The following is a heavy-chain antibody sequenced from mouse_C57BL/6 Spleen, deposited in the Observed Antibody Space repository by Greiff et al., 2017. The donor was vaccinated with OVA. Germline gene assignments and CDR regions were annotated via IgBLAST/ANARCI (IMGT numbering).Heavy chain of an antibody. CDR3: ARPGYGYDGPYWYFDV. CDR1: GYTFTSYW. V-gene: IGHV1-61*01. Sequence: QVQLQQPGAELVRPGSSVKLSCKASGYTFTSYWMDWVKQRPGQGLEWIGNIYPSDSETHYNQKFKDKATLTVDKSSSTAYMQLSSLTSEDSAVYYCARPGYGYDGPYWYFDVWGTGTTVTVSS. J-gene: IGHJ1*03. D-gene: IGHD2-2*01. CDR2: IYPSDSET.